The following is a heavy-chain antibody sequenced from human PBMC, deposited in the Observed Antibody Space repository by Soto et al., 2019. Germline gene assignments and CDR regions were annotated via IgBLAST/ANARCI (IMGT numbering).Heavy chain of an antibody. CDR2: VNPGNGDT. V-gene: IGHV1-3*01. D-gene: IGHD5-12*01. CDR3: ARGRGYNAYRSVANFDY. CDR1: GYDFVNYA. Sequence: QVQLVQSGAEVKRPGASVKVSCKASGYDFVNYAMHWVRQAPGQRPEWMGWVNPGNGDTKYSLKFHGKVTISRDTSATSAYMEVNTLKSEHTSVYYCARGRGYNAYRSVANFDYWGQGTLVTVSS. J-gene: IGHJ4*02.